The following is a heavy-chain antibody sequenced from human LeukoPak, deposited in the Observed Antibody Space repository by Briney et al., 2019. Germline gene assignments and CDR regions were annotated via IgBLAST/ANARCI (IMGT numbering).Heavy chain of an antibody. CDR2: ISSSGSTI. Sequence: GRSLRLSCAASGFTFSSYEMNWVRQAPGKGLEWVSYISSSGSTIYYADSVKGRFTISRDNAKTSLFLQMNSLRAEDTAVYYCARDLSGITGYTYGRGIDYWGQGTLVTVSS. CDR3: ARDLSGITGYTYGRGIDY. D-gene: IGHD5-18*01. V-gene: IGHV3-48*03. CDR1: GFTFSSYE. J-gene: IGHJ4*02.